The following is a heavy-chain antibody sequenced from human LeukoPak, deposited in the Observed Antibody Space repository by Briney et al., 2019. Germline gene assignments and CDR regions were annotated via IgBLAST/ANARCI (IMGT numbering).Heavy chain of an antibody. CDR3: ARPRGNYGGRFDP. V-gene: IGHV4-39*01. J-gene: IGHJ5*02. CDR2: IYYSGST. Sequence: SETLSLTCTVSGGSISSSSYYWGWIRQPPGKGLEWIGSIYYSGSTYYNPSLKSRVTISVDTSKNQFSLKLSSVTAADTAVYYCARPRGNYGGRFDPWGQGTLVTVSS. CDR1: GGSISSSSYY. D-gene: IGHD1-7*01.